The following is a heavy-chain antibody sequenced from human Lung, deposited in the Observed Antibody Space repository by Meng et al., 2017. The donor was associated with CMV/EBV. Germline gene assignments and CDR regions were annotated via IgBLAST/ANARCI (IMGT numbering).Heavy chain of an antibody. CDR2: IHHSGSA. D-gene: IGHD2-21*01. J-gene: IGHJ4*02. CDR3: ASFDHIPRRNYFDY. V-gene: IGHV4-30-4*01. CDR1: GGSMSSGNYY. Sequence: QVQLHEAGPGLVEPSQTLSLPCTVSGGSMSSGNYYWSWIRQPPGKGLEWIGYIHHSGSAYYNPSLKSRVSISVDTSKNQFSLNLNSMTAADTAVYYCASFDHIPRRNYFDYWGQGTLVTVSS.